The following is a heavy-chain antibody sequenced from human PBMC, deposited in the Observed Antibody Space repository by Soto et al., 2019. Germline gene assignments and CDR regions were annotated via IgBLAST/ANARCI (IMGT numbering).Heavy chain of an antibody. D-gene: IGHD4-17*01. V-gene: IGHV1-18*01. Sequence: GASVKVSCKASGYTFTSYGINWVRQAPGQGVEWMGWISPNSGNTNYAQRLQGRVTMTADTSTGTAYMELRSLRSDDTAVYYCARRPPFSYGDYVTYFFDYWGQGTLVTAPQ. CDR1: GYTFTSYG. CDR2: ISPNSGNT. J-gene: IGHJ4*02. CDR3: ARRPPFSYGDYVTYFFDY.